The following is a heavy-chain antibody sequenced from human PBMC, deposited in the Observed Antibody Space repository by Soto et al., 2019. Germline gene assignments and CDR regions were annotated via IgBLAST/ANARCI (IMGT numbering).Heavy chain of an antibody. CDR2: INPSGGT. J-gene: IGHJ4*02. Sequence: QVQLQQWGAGLLKPSETLSLTCAVYGESFSDYYWNWIRQPPGKGLEWIGEINPSGGTKYNPSLKSRVTISVDTSKNQFSLKLNSVTAADTAVYYCARQYIKPFCIGGGCFQYYFDYWGQGTLVTVSS. D-gene: IGHD2-15*01. CDR1: GESFSDYY. CDR3: ARQYIKPFCIGGGCFQYYFDY. V-gene: IGHV4-34*02.